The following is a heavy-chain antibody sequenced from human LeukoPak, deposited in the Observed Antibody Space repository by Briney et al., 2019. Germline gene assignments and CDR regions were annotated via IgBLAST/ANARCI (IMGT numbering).Heavy chain of an antibody. D-gene: IGHD6-13*01. CDR3: ATRIAAVGRYYFDY. CDR2: IYSAGST. CDR1: GFIVSSNY. V-gene: IGHV3-53*01. Sequence: QPGGSLRLSCAASGFIVSSNYMSWVRQAPGKGLEWVSVIYSAGSTYYAESVKGRFAISRDNSKNTLHLQMNSLRAEDTAVYYCATRIAAVGRYYFDYRGQGTLVTVSS. J-gene: IGHJ4*02.